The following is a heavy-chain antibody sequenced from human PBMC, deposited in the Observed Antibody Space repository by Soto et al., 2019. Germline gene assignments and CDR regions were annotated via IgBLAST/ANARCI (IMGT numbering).Heavy chain of an antibody. CDR2: ISYDGSNK. V-gene: IGHV3-30*03. J-gene: IGHJ4*02. Sequence: QVQLVESGGGVVQPGRSLRLSCAASGFTFSSYGMHWVRQAPGKGLEWVAVISYDGSNKYYADSVKGRFTISRDNSKNTLYLQMNSLRAEETAVYYCARDRYGDYGGGIDYLGQGNLVTVSS. CDR3: ARDRYGDYGGGIDY. CDR1: GFTFSSYG. D-gene: IGHD4-17*01.